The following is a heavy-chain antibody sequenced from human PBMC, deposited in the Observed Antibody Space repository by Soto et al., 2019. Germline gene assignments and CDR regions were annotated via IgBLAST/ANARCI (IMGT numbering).Heavy chain of an antibody. CDR1: GYTHTFNTYA. D-gene: IGHD6-13*01. J-gene: IGHJ4*02. Sequence: EVQLLESGGGLVQPGGSLRLSCAGSGYTHTFNTYAMSWVRQAPGKGLEWVAGISPTGGSTYYADSVKGRFTISRDNSKDTLFLKMSSLRVEDAAVYFCAKVKRGIGPTIGGGVDSWCRGTLVTVSS. CDR2: ISPTGGST. V-gene: IGHV3-23*01. CDR3: AKVKRGIGPTIGGGVDS.